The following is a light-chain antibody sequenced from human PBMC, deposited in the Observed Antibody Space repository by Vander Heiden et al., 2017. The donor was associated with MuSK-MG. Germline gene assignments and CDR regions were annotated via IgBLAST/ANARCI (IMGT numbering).Light chain of an antibody. J-gene: IGLJ2*01. CDR1: SGINVGTYR. CDR3: MIWHSKRV. Sequence: QAVLTQPASLSASPGASASLTCTLRSGINVGTYRIYWYQQKPGSPPQYLLRYKSDSDKQQGSGVPSRFSGSKDASANAGILLISGLQSEDEADYYCMIWHSKRVFGGGTKLTVL. CDR2: YKSDSDK. V-gene: IGLV5-45*01.